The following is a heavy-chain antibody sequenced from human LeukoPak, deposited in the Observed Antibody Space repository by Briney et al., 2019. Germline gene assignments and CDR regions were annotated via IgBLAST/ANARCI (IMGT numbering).Heavy chain of an antibody. CDR2: IKQDGSKK. CDR1: GFSFSSYW. CDR3: TRVGYIDEGIDY. V-gene: IGHV3-7*04. J-gene: IGHJ4*02. Sequence: GGSLRLSCAASGFSFSSYWMTWVRQAPGKGLEWVANIKQDGSKKSYVDSVKGRFTISRDNAKNSLYLQMNSLRAEDTAIYYCTRVGYIDEGIDYWGQGTLVTVSS. D-gene: IGHD5-24*01.